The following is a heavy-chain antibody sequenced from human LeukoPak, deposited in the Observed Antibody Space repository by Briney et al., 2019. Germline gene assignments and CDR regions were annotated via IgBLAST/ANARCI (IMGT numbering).Heavy chain of an antibody. CDR2: INPNSGGT. Sequence: ASVKVSCKASGYSFTGYYMHWVRQAPGQGLEWMGWINPNSGGTDYVQKFQGRVTLTRDTAISTAYMELSRLRSDDTAVYYCARKLGNLVCFDLWGRGTQVTVSS. CDR3: ARKLGNLVCFDL. J-gene: IGHJ2*01. CDR1: GYSFTGYY. V-gene: IGHV1-2*02. D-gene: IGHD7-27*01.